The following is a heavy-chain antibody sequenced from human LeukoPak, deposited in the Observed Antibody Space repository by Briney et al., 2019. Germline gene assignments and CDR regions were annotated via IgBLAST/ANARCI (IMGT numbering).Heavy chain of an antibody. CDR3: VRGLSGVSSWYFDL. CDR1: GFTFSSYA. Sequence: GGSLRLSCAASGFTFSSYAMSWVRQAPGKGLVWISALHSGGHTFYADSVRGRFTISRDISKNTLYLQMNDLGAEDTALYYCVRGLSGVSSWYFDLWGRGTLVSVSS. J-gene: IGHJ2*01. CDR2: LHSGGHT. V-gene: IGHV3-23*01. D-gene: IGHD7-27*01.